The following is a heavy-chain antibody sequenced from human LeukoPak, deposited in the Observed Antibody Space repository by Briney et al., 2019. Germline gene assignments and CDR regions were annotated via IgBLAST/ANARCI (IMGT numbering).Heavy chain of an antibody. CDR2: ISWNSGSI. J-gene: IGHJ6*02. Sequence: GGSLRLSCAASGFTFSSYAMSWVRQAPGKGLEWVSGISWNSGSIGYADSVKGRFTISRDNAKNSLYLQMNSLRAEDTALYYCAKGMATGTIHGYGMDVWGQGTTVTVSS. V-gene: IGHV3-9*01. CDR3: AKGMATGTIHGYGMDV. CDR1: GFTFSSYA. D-gene: IGHD5-12*01.